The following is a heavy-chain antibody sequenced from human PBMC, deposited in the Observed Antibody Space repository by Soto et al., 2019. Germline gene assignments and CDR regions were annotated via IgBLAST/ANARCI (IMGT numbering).Heavy chain of an antibody. CDR3: AKEANDYSNYYFDY. J-gene: IGHJ4*01. D-gene: IGHD4-4*01. V-gene: IGHV3-30*18. Sequence: GGSLRLSCAASGFTSSSYGMHWVRQAPGKGLEWVAVISYVGSNKYYADSVKGRFTISRDNSKNTLYLQMNTLRAEDTAVYYCAKEANDYSNYYFDYWGDGTLVTVTS. CDR2: ISYVGSNK. CDR1: GFTSSSYG.